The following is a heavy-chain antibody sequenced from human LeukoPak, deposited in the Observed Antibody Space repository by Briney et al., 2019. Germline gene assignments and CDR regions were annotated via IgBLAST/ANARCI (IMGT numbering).Heavy chain of an antibody. V-gene: IGHV3-30*18. J-gene: IGHJ4*02. CDR2: ISYDGSDK. CDR3: EKEYGDYLADY. Sequence: GGSLRLSCAASGFTFSRYGMHWVRQAPGKGLEWVAVISYDGSDKYYTDSVKGRFTVSRDNSKNTLYLQMNSLRAEDTAVYYCEKEYGDYLADYWGQGTLVTVSS. CDR1: GFTFSRYG. D-gene: IGHD4-17*01.